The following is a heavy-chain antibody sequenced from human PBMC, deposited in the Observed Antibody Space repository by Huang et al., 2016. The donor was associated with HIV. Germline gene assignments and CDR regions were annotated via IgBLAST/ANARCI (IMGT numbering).Heavy chain of an antibody. J-gene: IGHJ3*02. V-gene: IGHV4-39*01. Sequence: QLQLQESGPGLVKPSETLSLTCSVSGGSISSSSYYWCWVRQPPGKGREWNGRSYYSGSTFYNPALKSRVPIAVDTSKNQFSLRLSSVTAADTSVYYCARHMDCSSSSCLAGGHERGPFDMWGQGTMVTVSS. CDR1: GGSISSSSYY. D-gene: IGHD2-2*01. CDR2: SYYSGST. CDR3: ARHMDCSSSSCLAGGHERGPFDM.